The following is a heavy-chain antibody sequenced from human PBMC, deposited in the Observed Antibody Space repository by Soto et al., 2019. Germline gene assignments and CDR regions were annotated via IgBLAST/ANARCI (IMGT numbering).Heavy chain of an antibody. D-gene: IGHD2-15*01. CDR1: RYKFTTYF. CDR3: VRGYCTTSPCSGDFQF. J-gene: IGHJ1*01. CDR2: IHPSGDT. V-gene: IGHV1-46*01. Sequence: ASLKVSCKPSRYKFTTYFIHWVRQAPGQGLEWMGMIHPSGDTGYAQKFRGRVTITIDTSTTTAYMELTNLTSEDTAVYFSVRGYCTTSPCSGDFQFWGQGTLVTVSS.